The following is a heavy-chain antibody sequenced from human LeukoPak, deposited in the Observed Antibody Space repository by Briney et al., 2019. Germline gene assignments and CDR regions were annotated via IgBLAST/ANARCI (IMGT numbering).Heavy chain of an antibody. CDR2: INSDGSST. Sequence: GGSLRLSCAASGFTFSRYWIHWVRQAPGKGLVWVSRINSDGSSTSYTDSVKGRFTISRDNAKNSLYLQMNSLRAEDTAVYFCAGALPRTILTDAFDIWGQGTMATVSS. CDR3: AGALPRTILTDAFDI. D-gene: IGHD5-24*01. J-gene: IGHJ3*02. V-gene: IGHV3-74*01. CDR1: GFTFSRYW.